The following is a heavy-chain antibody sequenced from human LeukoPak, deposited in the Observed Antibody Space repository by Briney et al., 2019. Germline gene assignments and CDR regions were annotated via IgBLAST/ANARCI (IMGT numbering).Heavy chain of an antibody. CDR3: ARPKDSNWETLHH. D-gene: IGHD4-11*01. CDR1: GGTFSGYS. J-gene: IGHJ1*01. Sequence: SVKVSCKASGGTFSGYSIAWMRQAPGQGLEWMGGIIPNFRTSNYAQKFQGRVTFSTDESAGTGYLELSGLRSEDTAVYYCARPKDSNWETLHHWGQGTLVTVSS. CDR2: IIPNFRTS. V-gene: IGHV1-69*05.